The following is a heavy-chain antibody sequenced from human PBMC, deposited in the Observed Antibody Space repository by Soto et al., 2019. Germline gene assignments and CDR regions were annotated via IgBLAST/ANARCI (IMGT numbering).Heavy chain of an antibody. CDR3: AKEPIAVAGRNAFDI. CDR1: GFTFRSYG. D-gene: IGHD6-19*01. CDR2: ISYDGNIK. V-gene: IGHV3-30*18. J-gene: IGHJ3*02. Sequence: GGSLRLSCAASGFTFRSYGMHWVRQAPGKGLEWVAVISYDGNIKHYADSVKGRFTISRDNSKNTLSLQVNSLRAEDTAVYYCAKEPIAVAGRNAFDIWGQGTMVTVSS.